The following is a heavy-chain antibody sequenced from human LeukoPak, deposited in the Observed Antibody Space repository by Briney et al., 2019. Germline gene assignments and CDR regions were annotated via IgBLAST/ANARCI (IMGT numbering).Heavy chain of an antibody. CDR3: AREGEAAALDY. Sequence: AGGSLRLSCAASGFTFNNYAMNWVRQAPGKGLEWVSYISSSGSTIYYADSVKGRFTISRDNAKNSLYLQMNSLRAEDTAVYYCAREGEAAALDYWGQGTLVTVSS. CDR2: ISSSGSTI. D-gene: IGHD6-13*01. J-gene: IGHJ4*02. V-gene: IGHV3-48*04. CDR1: GFTFNNYA.